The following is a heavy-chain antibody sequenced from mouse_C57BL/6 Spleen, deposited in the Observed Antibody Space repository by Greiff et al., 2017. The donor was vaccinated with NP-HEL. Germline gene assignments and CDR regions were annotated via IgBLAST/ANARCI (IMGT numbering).Heavy chain of an antibody. D-gene: IGHD1-1*01. Sequence: QVQLKESGTELVKPGASVKLSCKASGYTFTSYWMHWVKQRPGQGLEWIGNINPSNGGTNYNEKFKSKATLTVDKSSSTAYMQLSSLTSEDSAVYYCARRPIYYYGSSYAMDYWGQGTSVTVSS. CDR3: ARRPIYYYGSSYAMDY. CDR2: INPSNGGT. V-gene: IGHV1-53*01. CDR1: GYTFTSYW. J-gene: IGHJ4*01.